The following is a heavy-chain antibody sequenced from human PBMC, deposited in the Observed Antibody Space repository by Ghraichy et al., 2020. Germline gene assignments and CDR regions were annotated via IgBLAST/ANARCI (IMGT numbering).Heavy chain of an antibody. J-gene: IGHJ4*02. V-gene: IGHV4-4*07. D-gene: IGHD5-12*01. CDR2: IYATGST. Sequence: SQTLSLTCTVSGCSTSSDYWSWIRQPAGKGLEWIGRIYATGSTSYNPSLKSRVTMSVDTSKNHFSLKLSSVTAADTAVYYCARDSGYDSAFEYWGQGTLVTVSS. CDR3: ARDSGYDSAFEY. CDR1: GCSTSSDY.